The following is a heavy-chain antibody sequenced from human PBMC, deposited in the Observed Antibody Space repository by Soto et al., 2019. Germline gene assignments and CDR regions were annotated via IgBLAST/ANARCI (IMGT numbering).Heavy chain of an antibody. Sequence: PGGSLRLSXAASGFTFSSYGMHWVRQAPGKGLEWVAVIWYDGSNKYYADSVKGRFTISRDNSKNTLYLQMNSLRAEDTAVYYCARVKRSSSGYYYYYGMDVWGQGTTVTVSS. D-gene: IGHD6-6*01. CDR2: IWYDGSNK. CDR3: ARVKRSSSGYYYYYGMDV. V-gene: IGHV3-33*01. J-gene: IGHJ6*02. CDR1: GFTFSSYG.